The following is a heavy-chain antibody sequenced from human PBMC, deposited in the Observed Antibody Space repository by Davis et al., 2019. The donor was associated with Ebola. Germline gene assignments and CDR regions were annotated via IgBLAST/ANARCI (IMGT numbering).Heavy chain of an antibody. D-gene: IGHD1-26*01. CDR1: GGSISSSSYY. V-gene: IGHV4-39*07. CDR2: IYYSGST. Sequence: PGGSLRLSCTVSGGSISSSSYYWGWIRQPPGKGLEWIGSIYYSGSTYYNPSLKSRVTISVDTSKNQFSLKLSSVTAADTAVYYCARDRRVGATGPAIDIWGQGTMVTVSS. CDR3: ARDRRVGATGPAIDI. J-gene: IGHJ3*02.